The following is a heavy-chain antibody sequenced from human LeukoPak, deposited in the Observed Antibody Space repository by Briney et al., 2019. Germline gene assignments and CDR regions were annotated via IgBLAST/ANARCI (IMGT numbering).Heavy chain of an antibody. CDR2: IYYSGST. V-gene: IGHV4-59*01. CDR3: ARDVTDYYYMDA. Sequence: PPGTLSLTSTLPGGSLRSYYWSWIRQPPGKGLEWIGYIYYSGSTNYNPSLKSRVTISVDTSKNQFSLKLSSVTAADTAVYYCARDVTDYYYMDAWGKGTTVTVSS. CDR1: GGSLRSYY. J-gene: IGHJ6*03.